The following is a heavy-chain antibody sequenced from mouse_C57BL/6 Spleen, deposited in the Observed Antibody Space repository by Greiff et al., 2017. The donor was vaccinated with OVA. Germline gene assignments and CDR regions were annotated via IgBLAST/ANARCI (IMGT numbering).Heavy chain of an antibody. D-gene: IGHD1-1*01. V-gene: IGHV1-59*01. CDR3: ARGRGPDYYGSSPFAY. Sequence: VQLQQPGAELVRPGTSVKLSCKASGYTFTSYWMHWVKQRPGQGLEWIGVIDPSDSYTNYNQKFKGKATLTVDTSSSTAYMQLSSLTSEDSAVYYCARGRGPDYYGSSPFAYWGQGTLVTVSA. CDR1: GYTFTSYW. J-gene: IGHJ3*01. CDR2: IDPSDSYT.